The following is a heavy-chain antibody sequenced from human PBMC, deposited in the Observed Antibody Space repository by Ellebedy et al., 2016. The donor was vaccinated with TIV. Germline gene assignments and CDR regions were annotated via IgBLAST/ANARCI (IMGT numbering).Heavy chain of an antibody. CDR2: LYYSGRA. V-gene: IGHV4-39*01. CDR1: GGSISDSNHF. CDR3: ARHPYYYDSSGYQTYAFDI. D-gene: IGHD3-22*01. J-gene: IGHJ3*02. Sequence: MPSETLSLTCTVSGGSISDSNHFWGWIRQPPGKGLEWIGSLYYSGRAYYKSSLKSRVTISLDTSKTQFSLKLTSVTAADTAMYYCARHPYYYDSSGYQTYAFDIWGQGTMVTVSS.